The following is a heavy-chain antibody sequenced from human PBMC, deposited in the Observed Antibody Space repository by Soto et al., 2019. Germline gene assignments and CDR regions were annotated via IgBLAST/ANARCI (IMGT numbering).Heavy chain of an antibody. J-gene: IGHJ5*02. Sequence: SETLSLTCTVSGVSISNYYWSWIRQPPGRGLEWIGHIFYSGSTNYNPALKSRVTISVDTSKSQFSLKLSSVTAADTAVYYCARKMPTMIVVVIQNWFDPWGQGTLVTVSS. CDR2: IFYSGST. D-gene: IGHD3-22*01. CDR1: GVSISNYY. CDR3: ARKMPTMIVVVIQNWFDP. V-gene: IGHV4-59*01.